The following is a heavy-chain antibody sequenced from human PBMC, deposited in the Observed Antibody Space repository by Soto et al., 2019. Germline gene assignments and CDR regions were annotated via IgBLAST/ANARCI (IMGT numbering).Heavy chain of an antibody. V-gene: IGHV6-1*01. CDR3: ARVHCSAGTCLDGLDF. CDR2: IYYRSKWFH. D-gene: IGHD2-15*01. CDR1: GDSVSSNGAC. Sequence: TLSLTCVISGDSVSSNGACWNWIRQSPSRGLQWLGRIYYRSKWFHDYAASVESRMAINPDTSRNQFSLQLNYVTPEDTAVYYCARVHCSAGTCLDGLDFWGQGTTVTVSS. J-gene: IGHJ6*02.